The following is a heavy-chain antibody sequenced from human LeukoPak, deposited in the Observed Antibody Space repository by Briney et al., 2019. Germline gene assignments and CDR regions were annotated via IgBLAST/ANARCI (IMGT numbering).Heavy chain of an antibody. D-gene: IGHD2-15*01. J-gene: IGHJ4*02. V-gene: IGHV3-23*01. CDR3: AKQLGYCSDGSCYLPY. Sequence: GGSLRLSCAASGFTFSSSAMSWVRQAPGKGLEWVSAISNNGGYTYYADSVQGQFTISRDNSKSTLCLQMNSLRAEDTAVYYCAKQLGYCSDGSCYLPYWGQGTLVTVSS. CDR1: GFTFSSSA. CDR2: ISNNGGYT.